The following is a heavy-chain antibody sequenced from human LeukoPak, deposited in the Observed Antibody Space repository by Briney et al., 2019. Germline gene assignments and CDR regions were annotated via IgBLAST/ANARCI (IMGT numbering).Heavy chain of an antibody. CDR3: ARRGGSRGWGAFDI. J-gene: IGHJ3*02. CDR2: ITGTADKT. V-gene: IGHV3-23*01. Sequence: GGSLRLSCAASGFTFTNYVMNWVRQAPGKGLEWVSSITGTADKTYDADSVKGRFTISRDNPKNTLSLQMSSLRVEDTAIYYCARRGGSRGWGAFDIWGQGTIVTVSS. D-gene: IGHD6-19*01. CDR1: GFTFTNYV.